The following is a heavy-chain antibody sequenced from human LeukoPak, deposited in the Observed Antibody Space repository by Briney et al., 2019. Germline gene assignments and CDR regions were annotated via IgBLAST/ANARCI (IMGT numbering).Heavy chain of an antibody. D-gene: IGHD2-15*01. CDR2: IRYDGSNK. CDR3: ARGGLREVVGPYYFDY. V-gene: IGHV3-30*02. CDR1: GFTFNNYW. Sequence: GGSLRLSCAVSGFTFNNYWMTWVRQPPGKGLEWVAFIRYDGSNKYYADSVKGRFTISRDNSKNTLYLQMNSLRAEDTAVYYCARGGLREVVGPYYFDYWGQGTLVTVSS. J-gene: IGHJ4*02.